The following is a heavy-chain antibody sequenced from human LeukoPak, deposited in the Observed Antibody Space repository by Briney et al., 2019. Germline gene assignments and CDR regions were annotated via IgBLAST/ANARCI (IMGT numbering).Heavy chain of an antibody. CDR2: ISAYNGNT. J-gene: IGHJ5*02. V-gene: IGHV1-18*01. D-gene: IGHD3-3*02. CDR3: ARDKNSILFDP. CDR1: SYNFTKYG. Sequence: ASVKVSCKASSYNFTKYGFSWVRQAPGQGLEWMRWISAYNGNTNYAQKLQGRVTMTTDTSTSTAYMELRSLRSDDTAVYYCARDKNSILFDPWGQGTLVTVSS.